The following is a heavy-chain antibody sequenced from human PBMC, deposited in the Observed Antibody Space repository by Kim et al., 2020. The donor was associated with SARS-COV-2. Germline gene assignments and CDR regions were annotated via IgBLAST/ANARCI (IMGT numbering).Heavy chain of an antibody. CDR3: ARTSVDAAVGRHCYYYY. CDR1: GFTFSTYA. Sequence: GGSLRLSCAASGFTFSTYAMSWVRQAPGKGLEWVSLISGSGASTYYADSVKGRFIISRDNSMNTLYLQMNSLRAEDMAVYYCARTSVDAAVGRHCYYYY. J-gene: IGHJ6*01. D-gene: IGHD5-18*01. CDR2: ISGSGAST. V-gene: IGHV3-23*01.